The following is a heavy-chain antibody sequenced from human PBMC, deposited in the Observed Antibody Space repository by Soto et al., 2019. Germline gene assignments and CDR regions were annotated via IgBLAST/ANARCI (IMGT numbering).Heavy chain of an antibody. D-gene: IGHD3-3*01. CDR1: GGTFSSYA. V-gene: IGHV1-69*01. CDR2: IIPIFNAT. Sequence: QVQLVQSGSSVKKPGSSVKVSCEASGGTFSSYAISWVRQAPGQGLEWMGGIIPIFNATPYAQKFQGRVTITADESTSTAYMELSSLRSEDTAVYYCAREDFDSEIYYGMDVWGQGTTVTVSS. J-gene: IGHJ6*02. CDR3: AREDFDSEIYYGMDV.